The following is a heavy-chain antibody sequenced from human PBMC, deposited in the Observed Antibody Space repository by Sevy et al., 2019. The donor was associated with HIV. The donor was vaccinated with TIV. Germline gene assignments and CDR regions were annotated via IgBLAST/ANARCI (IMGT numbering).Heavy chain of an antibody. V-gene: IGHV1-8*01. CDR1: GYTFINYD. Sequence: ASVKVSCKASGYTFINYDINWVRQATGQGLEWMGWMNPNSGNTGYAQKFQGRVTMTRNTSISTAYMELSSLGSEDTAVYYGERGVGGFYNFLTVYPWGGNWFDPWGQGTLVTVSS. D-gene: IGHD3-9*01. J-gene: IGHJ5*02. CDR3: ERGVGGFYNFLTVYPWGGNWFDP. CDR2: MNPNSGNT.